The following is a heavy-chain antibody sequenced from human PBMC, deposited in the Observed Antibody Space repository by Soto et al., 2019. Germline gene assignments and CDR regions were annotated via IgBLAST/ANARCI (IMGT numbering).Heavy chain of an antibody. CDR3: AKDAVSGDGVWLLDS. CDR2: LLRSGSST. V-gene: IGHV3-23*01. J-gene: IGHJ5*02. CDR1: GFTFRSYA. D-gene: IGHD4-17*01. Sequence: HPGGSLRLSCAASGFTFRSYAMSWARQAPGKGLEWVSSLLRSGSSTYYADSVKGRFTISSDISANSLYLQMDSLRAEDTAVYYCAKDAVSGDGVWLLDSWGQGTVVTVYS.